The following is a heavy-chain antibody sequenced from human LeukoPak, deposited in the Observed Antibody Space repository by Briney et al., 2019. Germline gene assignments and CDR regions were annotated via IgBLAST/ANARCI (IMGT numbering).Heavy chain of an antibody. Sequence: PGGSLRLSCSASGFTFSSYAMSWVRQAPGNGLEWVSAISGSGGSTYYADSVKCRFTISRDNSKNTLYLQMNSLRAEDTAVYYCAKFGSYYLVDYWGQGNLVSVSS. J-gene: IGHJ4*02. D-gene: IGHD1-26*01. V-gene: IGHV3-23*01. CDR1: GFTFSSYA. CDR2: ISGSGGST. CDR3: AKFGSYYLVDY.